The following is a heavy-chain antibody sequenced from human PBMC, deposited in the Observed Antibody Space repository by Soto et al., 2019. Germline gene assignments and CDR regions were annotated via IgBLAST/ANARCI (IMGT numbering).Heavy chain of an antibody. V-gene: IGHV1-69*06. J-gene: IGHJ6*02. D-gene: IGHD3-16*02. CDR1: GGTFISYA. CDR3: ARSRITFGGVIANYRMDV. CDR2: IIPIFGTP. Sequence: QVQLVQSGAEVKKPGSSVKVSCTASGGTFISYAFSWVRQAPGQGLEWMGGIIPIFGTPNYAQKFQGRVTITADKSTSTAYMDLSSLRSEDAAVYYCARSRITFGGVIANYRMDVWGQGTTVTVSS.